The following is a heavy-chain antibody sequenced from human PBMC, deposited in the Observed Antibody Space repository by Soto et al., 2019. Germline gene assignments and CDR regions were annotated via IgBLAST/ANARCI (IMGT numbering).Heavy chain of an antibody. V-gene: IGHV4-30-4*01. D-gene: IGHD3-10*01. J-gene: IGHJ5*02. Sequence: SETLSLTCTVSGGSISSGDYYWSWIRQPPGKGLDWIGYIYYSGSTYYNPSLKSRVTISVDTSKNQFSLKLSSVTAADTAVYYCATMVRGVMRNYNWFDPWGQGTLVTVSS. CDR1: GGSISSGDYY. CDR3: ATMVRGVMRNYNWFDP. CDR2: IYYSGST.